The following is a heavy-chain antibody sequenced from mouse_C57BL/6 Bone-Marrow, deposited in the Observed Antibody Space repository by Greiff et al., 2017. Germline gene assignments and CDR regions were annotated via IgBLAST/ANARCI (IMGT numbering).Heavy chain of an antibody. J-gene: IGHJ2*01. D-gene: IGHD4-1*01. CDR3: ARELGLDC. Sequence: VQLQQSGPGLVQPSQSLSITCTVSGFSLTSYGVHWVRQSPGKGLEWLGMIWRGGSTDYNAAFISSMRISKDKSKSQVFFKRNRLQADDTAIYCCARELGLDCWGQGTTLTVSS. CDR1: GFSLTSYG. CDR2: IWRGGST. V-gene: IGHV2-2*01.